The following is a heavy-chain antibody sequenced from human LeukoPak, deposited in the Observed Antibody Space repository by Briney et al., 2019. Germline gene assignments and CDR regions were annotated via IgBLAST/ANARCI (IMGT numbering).Heavy chain of an antibody. CDR3: ARDSRPSGSYYVS. V-gene: IGHV3-53*01. CDR1: GFTVSSNY. J-gene: IGHJ5*02. CDR2: IYSGGST. D-gene: IGHD1-26*01. Sequence: GGSLRLSCAASGFTVSSNYMSWGRQAPGKGLEGVAVIYSGGSTYYADSVKRRFTISRDNSNNTLYLQMNSLRAEDTAVYYCARDSRPSGSYYVSWGQGTLVTVSS.